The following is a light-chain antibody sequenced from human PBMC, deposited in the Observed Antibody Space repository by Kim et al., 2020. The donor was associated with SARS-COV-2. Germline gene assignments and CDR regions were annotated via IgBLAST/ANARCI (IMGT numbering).Light chain of an antibody. J-gene: IGLJ3*02. CDR2: YDG. CDR3: QVWDTSSHHLV. Sequence: APGKTAKLTCGGNRIGTKSVHWYQQKPGQAPVVVINYDGDRPSGIPERLSGSNSADTATLTIRRVEAGDEAEYYCQVWDTSSHHLVFGGGTQLTVL. V-gene: IGLV3-21*04. CDR1: RIGTKS.